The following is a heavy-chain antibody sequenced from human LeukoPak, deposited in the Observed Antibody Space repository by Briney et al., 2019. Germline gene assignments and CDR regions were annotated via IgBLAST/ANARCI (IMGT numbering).Heavy chain of an antibody. D-gene: IGHD6-6*01. V-gene: IGHV3-33*01. J-gene: IGHJ4*02. Sequence: GGSLGLSCAASGFTFSSYGMHWVRQAPGKGLEWVAVIWYDGSNKYYADSVKGRFTISRDNSKNTLYLQMNSLRAEDTAVYYCARDLYSSSSWSHYWGQGTLVTVSS. CDR3: ARDLYSSSSWSHY. CDR2: IWYDGSNK. CDR1: GFTFSSYG.